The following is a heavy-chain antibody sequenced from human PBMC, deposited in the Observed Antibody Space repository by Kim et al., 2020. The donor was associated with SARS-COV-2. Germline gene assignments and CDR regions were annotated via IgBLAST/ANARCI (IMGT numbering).Heavy chain of an antibody. J-gene: IGHJ4*02. CDR2: IYYSGST. CDR3: ARTLYSSGWLDYFDY. V-gene: IGHV4-39*01. CDR1: GGSISSSSYY. Sequence: SETLSLTCTVSGGSISSSSYYWGWIRQPPGKGLEWIGSIYYSGSTYYNPSLKSRVTISVDTSKNQFSLKLSSVTAADTAVYYCARTLYSSGWLDYFDYWGQGTLVTVSS. D-gene: IGHD6-19*01.